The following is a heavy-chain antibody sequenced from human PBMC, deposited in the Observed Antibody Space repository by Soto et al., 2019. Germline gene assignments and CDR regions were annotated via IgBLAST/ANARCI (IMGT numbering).Heavy chain of an antibody. CDR3: ARAGIVPAAILWFDP. D-gene: IGHD2-2*02. CDR2: ISAYNGNT. J-gene: IGHJ5*02. CDR1: GYTFTSYG. V-gene: IGHV1-18*01. Sequence: ASVKVSCKASGYTFTSYGISWLRQAPGQGLEWMGWISAYNGNTNYAQKLQGRVTMTTDTSTSTAYMELRSLRSDDTAVYYCARAGIVPAAILWFDPWGQGTLVTVSS.